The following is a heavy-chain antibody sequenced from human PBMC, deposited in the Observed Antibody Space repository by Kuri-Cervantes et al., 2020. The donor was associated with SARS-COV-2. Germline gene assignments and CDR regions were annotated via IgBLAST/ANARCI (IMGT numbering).Heavy chain of an antibody. V-gene: IGHV4-59*01. CDR1: GGSISSYY. D-gene: IGHD5-18*01. J-gene: IGHJ4*02. CDR3: ARGYSLIDY. CDR2: IYYSGST. Sequence: SETLSLTCTVSGGSISSYYWSWIRQPPGKGLEWIGYIYYSGSTNYNPPLKSRVTISVDTSKNQFSLKLSSVTAADTAVYYCARGYSLIDYWGQGTLVTVSS.